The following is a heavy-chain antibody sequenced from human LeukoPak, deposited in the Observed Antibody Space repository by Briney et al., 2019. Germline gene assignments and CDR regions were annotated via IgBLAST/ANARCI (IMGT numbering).Heavy chain of an antibody. J-gene: IGHJ3*02. CDR1: GYTFINYW. CDR3: ARLLTGVDAFDI. V-gene: IGHV5-10-1*01. Sequence: GESLRISCHGSGYTFINYWIIWVRQKPAKDLEGVGRIVPTDSYTNYSPSFQGHVSISADKSISTAYLQWSSLKGSDTAMYYCARLLTGVDAFDIWGQGTMVTVSS. D-gene: IGHD7-27*01. CDR2: IVPTDSYT.